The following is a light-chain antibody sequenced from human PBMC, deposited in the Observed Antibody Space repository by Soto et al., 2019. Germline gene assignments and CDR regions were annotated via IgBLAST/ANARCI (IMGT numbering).Light chain of an antibody. CDR1: SSDVGGYNL. J-gene: IGLJ1*01. CDR3: CSYAGNGTFV. Sequence: QSVLTQPASVSGSPGQSITISCTGTSSDVGGYNLVTWYQQHPGKSPELMIYEGSKRPSGVSPRFSGSKSGNTASLTISGLQAEDEADYSCCSYAGNGTFVFGTGTKVNVL. CDR2: EGS. V-gene: IGLV2-23*01.